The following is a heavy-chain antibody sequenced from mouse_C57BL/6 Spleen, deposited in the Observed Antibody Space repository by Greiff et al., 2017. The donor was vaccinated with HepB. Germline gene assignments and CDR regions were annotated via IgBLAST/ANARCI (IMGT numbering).Heavy chain of an antibody. CDR2: INYDGIST. Sequence: EVQRVESEGGLVQPGSSMKLSCTASGFTFSDYYMAWVRQVPEKGLEWVANINYDGISTYYLDSLKSRFLISRDNAKNILYLQMSSPKSEDTATYYCARDVNWDWYFDVWGTGTTVTVSS. V-gene: IGHV5-16*01. CDR1: GFTFSDYY. D-gene: IGHD4-1*01. CDR3: ARDVNWDWYFDV. J-gene: IGHJ1*03.